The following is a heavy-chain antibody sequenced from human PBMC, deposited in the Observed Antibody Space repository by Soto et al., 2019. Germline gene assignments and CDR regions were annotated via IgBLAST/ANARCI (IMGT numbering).Heavy chain of an antibody. CDR2: IYHSGST. Sequence: QVQLQESGSGLVKPSQTLSLTCAVSGGSISSGGYSWGWIRQPPGKGLEGIGYIYHSGSTYYNPSLKSRGTISEDRSKNQFSLKLSSVTAADTAVYYSARLPMAWGQGTLVTVSS. D-gene: IGHD3-10*01. J-gene: IGHJ5*02. CDR1: GGSISSGGYS. CDR3: ARLPMA. V-gene: IGHV4-30-2*01.